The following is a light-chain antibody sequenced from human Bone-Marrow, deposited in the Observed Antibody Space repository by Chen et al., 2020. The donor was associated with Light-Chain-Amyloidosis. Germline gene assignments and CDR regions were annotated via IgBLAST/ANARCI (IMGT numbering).Light chain of an antibody. J-gene: IGLJ3*02. CDR3: GLYLGSGVWV. CDR1: SGSVSTDYY. Sequence: QTVVTQEPSFSVSPGGTVTLTCGLSSGSVSTDYYPSWYQQTPGQAPRTLIYNTDTGSSGVPERLSGSILGNKAALTISGAQADDESDYYCGLYLGSGVWVFGGGTKLTV. CDR2: NTD. V-gene: IGLV8-61*01.